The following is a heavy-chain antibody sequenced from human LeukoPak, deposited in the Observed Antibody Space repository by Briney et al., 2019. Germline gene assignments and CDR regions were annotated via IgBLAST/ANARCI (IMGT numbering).Heavy chain of an antibody. J-gene: IGHJ3*01. CDR1: GFTFSSYW. CDR2: IKQDGSEK. V-gene: IGHV3-7*01. D-gene: IGHD2-2*01. Sequence: GGSLRLSCAASGFTFSSYWMSWVRQAPGKGLEWVAKIKQDGSEKYYADSVKGRFTISRDNAKNSLPLQMNSLRAEDTAVYYCARDQGYCTSASCRGDAFDVWGQGSMVSVSS. CDR3: ARDQGYCTSASCRGDAFDV.